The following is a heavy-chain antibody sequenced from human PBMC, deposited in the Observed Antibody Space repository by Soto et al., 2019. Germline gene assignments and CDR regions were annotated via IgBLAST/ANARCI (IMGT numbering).Heavy chain of an antibody. CDR3: ARGYCSGGSCFNWFDP. CDR2: IIPIFGTA. J-gene: IGHJ5*02. CDR1: GGTFSSYA. V-gene: IGHV1-69*13. Sequence: SVKVSCKASGGTFSSYAISWVRQAPGQGLEWMGGIIPIFGTANYAQKFQGRVTITADESTSTAYMELSSLRSEDAAVYYCARGYCSGGSCFNWFDPWSQGTLVTVSS. D-gene: IGHD2-15*01.